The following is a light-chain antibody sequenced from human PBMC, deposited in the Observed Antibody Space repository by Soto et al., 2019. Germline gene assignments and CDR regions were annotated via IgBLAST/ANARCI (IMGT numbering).Light chain of an antibody. CDR3: RSYTSSSTLV. CDR2: DVS. J-gene: IGLJ1*01. V-gene: IGLV2-14*01. CDR1: SSDVGGYNY. Sequence: QSALTQPASVSGSPGQSITISCTGTSSDVGGYNYVSWYQQHPGKAPKLMIYDVSNRPSGVSNRFSGSKSGTTASLTISGLQAEDEADYYCRSYTSSSTLVFGTGTKLTVL.